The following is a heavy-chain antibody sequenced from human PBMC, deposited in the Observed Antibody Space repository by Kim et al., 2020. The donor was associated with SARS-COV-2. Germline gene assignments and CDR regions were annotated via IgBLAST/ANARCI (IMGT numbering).Heavy chain of an antibody. Sequence: GGSLRLSCAASGFTFSTSAMCWVRQSPGKGLEWVSTIYSGGDDTYYADSVKGRFTISRDNSKNTLYLQMNGLRDEDTAVYYCAKDLLSQAGFDPWGQGTLVTVSS. CDR1: GFTFSTSA. CDR2: IYSGGDDT. CDR3: AKDLLSQAGFDP. J-gene: IGHJ5*02. V-gene: IGHV3-23*01. D-gene: IGHD3-9*01.